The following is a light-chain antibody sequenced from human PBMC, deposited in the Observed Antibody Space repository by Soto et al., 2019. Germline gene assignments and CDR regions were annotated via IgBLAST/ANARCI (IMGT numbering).Light chain of an antibody. CDR2: DAS. Sequence: EVVLTQSPGTLSLSPGERATLSCRASQSIGLAIAWYQHKPGQAPRLLIFDASQRATGIPDRFSGSGSGTDFTLTISRLEPEDFAVYYCQQYGSSPWTFGQGTKVDIK. CDR3: QQYGSSPWT. V-gene: IGKV3-20*01. CDR1: QSIGLA. J-gene: IGKJ1*01.